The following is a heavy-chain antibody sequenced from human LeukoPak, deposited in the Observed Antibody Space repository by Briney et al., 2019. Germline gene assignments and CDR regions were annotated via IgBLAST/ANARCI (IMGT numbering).Heavy chain of an antibody. Sequence: GGSLRLSCAASGFTFSSCWMHWVRQAPGKGLVWVSRINSDGSSTSYADSVKGRFTISRDNAKNTLYLQMNSLRAEDTAVYYCAKERYDILTGSSNWFDPWGQGTLVTVSS. V-gene: IGHV3-74*01. CDR2: INSDGSST. D-gene: IGHD3-9*01. CDR3: AKERYDILTGSSNWFDP. J-gene: IGHJ5*02. CDR1: GFTFSSCW.